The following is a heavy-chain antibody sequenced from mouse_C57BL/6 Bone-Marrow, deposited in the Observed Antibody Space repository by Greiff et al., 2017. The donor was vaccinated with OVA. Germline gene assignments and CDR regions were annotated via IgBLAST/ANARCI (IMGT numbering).Heavy chain of an antibody. V-gene: IGHV1-42*01. Sequence: VQLQQSGPELVKPGASVKISCKASGYSFTGYYMNWVKQSPDKSLEWIGEINPSTGGTTYNQKFKAKATLTVDKASSTAYMQLKSLTSEDSAVYYCARKYFFYAMDYWGQGTSVTVSS. D-gene: IGHD5-1*01. J-gene: IGHJ4*01. CDR3: ARKYFFYAMDY. CDR2: INPSTGGT. CDR1: GYSFTGYY.